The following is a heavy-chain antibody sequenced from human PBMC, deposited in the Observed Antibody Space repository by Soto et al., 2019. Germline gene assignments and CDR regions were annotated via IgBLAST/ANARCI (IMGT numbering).Heavy chain of an antibody. J-gene: IGHJ4*02. CDR3: ARDQRYYDSSGFVPAPVGIDY. V-gene: IGHV3-33*01. CDR2: IWYDGSNK. D-gene: IGHD3-22*01. CDR1: GFTFSSYG. Sequence: PGGFLRLSCAASGFTFSSYGMHWVRQAPGKGLEWVAVIWYDGSNKYYADSVKGRFTISRDNSKNTLYLQMNSLRAEDTAVYYCARDQRYYDSSGFVPAPVGIDYWGQGTLVTVSS.